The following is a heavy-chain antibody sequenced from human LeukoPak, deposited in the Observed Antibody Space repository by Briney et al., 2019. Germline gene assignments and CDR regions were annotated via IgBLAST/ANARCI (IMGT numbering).Heavy chain of an antibody. Sequence: ASVKISCKVSGYTFTDYYMHWVQQAPGKGLEWMGLVDPEDGETIYAEKFQGRVTIPADTSTDTAYMELSSLRSEDTAVYYCATDSSGYYYYYYYMDVWGKGTTVTVSS. CDR2: VDPEDGET. V-gene: IGHV1-69-2*01. J-gene: IGHJ6*03. D-gene: IGHD3-22*01. CDR1: GYTFTDYY. CDR3: ATDSSGYYYYYYYMDV.